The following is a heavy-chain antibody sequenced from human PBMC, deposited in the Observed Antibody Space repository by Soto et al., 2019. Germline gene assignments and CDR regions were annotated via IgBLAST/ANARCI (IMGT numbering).Heavy chain of an antibody. Sequence: PGGSLRLSCAISESTVRRDWMNWVRQAPGKGLEWVAHVNQDGSEKYYLDSVKGRFTISRDNANNFLYLQMNSLRAGDTAMYYCSGGVGDAFWGQGTLVTVSS. CDR1: ESTVRRDW. CDR2: VNQDGSEK. D-gene: IGHD1-26*01. J-gene: IGHJ4*02. CDR3: SGGVGDAF. V-gene: IGHV3-7*04.